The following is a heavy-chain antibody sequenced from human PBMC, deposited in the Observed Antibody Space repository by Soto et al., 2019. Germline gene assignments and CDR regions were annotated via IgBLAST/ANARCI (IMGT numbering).Heavy chain of an antibody. V-gene: IGHV1-69*01. Sequence: QVQLVQSGAEVKKPGSSVKVSCTASGGTFNSYAINWVRQAPGQGPEWMGAFIPIYGTANYAQGFQGRVTLTADESMTTGYMDLSSLRSEDTALYYCARGGSGNYPTGGYYYYAMDVWGQGTTVTVSS. CDR1: GGTFNSYA. J-gene: IGHJ6*02. D-gene: IGHD1-7*01. CDR2: FIPIYGTA. CDR3: ARGGSGNYPTGGYYYYAMDV.